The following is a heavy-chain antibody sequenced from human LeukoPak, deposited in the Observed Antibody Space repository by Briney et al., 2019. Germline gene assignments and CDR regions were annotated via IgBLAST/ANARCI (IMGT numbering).Heavy chain of an antibody. CDR1: GYTFTSYY. D-gene: IGHD3-10*01. CDR2: INPSGGST. Sequence: GASVKVSCKASGYTFTSYYMHWVRQAPGQGLELMGIINPSGGSTSYAQKFQGRVTMTRDTSTSTVYMELSSLRSEDTAVYYCARAWGAFGELSSQHPLDYWGQGTLVTVSS. J-gene: IGHJ4*02. CDR3: ARAWGAFGELSSQHPLDY. V-gene: IGHV1-46*01.